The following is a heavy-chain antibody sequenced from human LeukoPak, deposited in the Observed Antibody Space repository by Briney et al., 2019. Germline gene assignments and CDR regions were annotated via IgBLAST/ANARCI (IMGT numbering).Heavy chain of an antibody. J-gene: IGHJ4*02. CDR3: ATDPARSMDN. V-gene: IGHV3-33*01. CDR1: GFTFNNYG. Sequence: QPGRSLRLSCAASGFTFNNYGFHWVRQAPGKGLEWVAAIWYDGSKECYADSVKGRFTISRDNSKNTVYMEMNSLRAEDTAVYWCATDPARSMDNWGQGTLVTVSP. CDR2: IWYDGSKE. D-gene: IGHD2/OR15-2a*01.